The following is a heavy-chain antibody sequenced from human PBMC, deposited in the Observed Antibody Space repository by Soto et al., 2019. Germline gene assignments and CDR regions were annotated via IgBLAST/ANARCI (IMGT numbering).Heavy chain of an antibody. D-gene: IGHD3-16*01. V-gene: IGHV1-2*02. Sequence: ASVKASCKASGYSFIAYYMHWVRQAPGQGLEWIGWINPNGGGTNYAQNFQGRVTMTRDTSISTAYMELSRLSSDDTAMYYCARAPLRGDPGHFDYWGQGTL. CDR3: ARAPLRGDPGHFDY. CDR2: INPNGGGT. CDR1: GYSFIAYY. J-gene: IGHJ4*02.